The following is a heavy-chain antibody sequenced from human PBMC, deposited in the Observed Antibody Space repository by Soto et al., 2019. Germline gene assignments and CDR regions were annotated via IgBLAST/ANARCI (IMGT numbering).Heavy chain of an antibody. V-gene: IGHV1-2*04. D-gene: IGHD2-8*01. CDR3: ARGHSTHCSNGVCSFFYNHEMDV. J-gene: IGHJ6*02. Sequence: XSVKVACKASGYRLTDYHIHWVRQAPGQGLEWLGRINPKSGGTSTAQKFQGWVTMTRDRSISTVYMELTRLRSDDTAVYFCARGHSTHCSNGVCSFFYNHEMDVWGQGTTVTVSS. CDR1: GYRLTDYH. CDR2: INPKSGGT.